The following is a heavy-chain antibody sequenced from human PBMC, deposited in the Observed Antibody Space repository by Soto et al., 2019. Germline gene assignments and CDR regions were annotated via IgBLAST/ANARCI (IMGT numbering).Heavy chain of an antibody. CDR2: ISWNSGSI. CDR3: AKDIGWDDCSSTSCFGGGAFDI. CDR1: GFTFDDYA. D-gene: IGHD2-2*01. J-gene: IGHJ3*02. Sequence: GGSLRLSCAASGFTFDDYAMHWVRQAPGKGLEWVSGISWNSGSIGYADSVKGRFTISRDNAKNSLYLQMNSLRAEDTALYYCAKDIGWDDCSSTSCFGGGAFDIWGQGTMVTVSS. V-gene: IGHV3-9*01.